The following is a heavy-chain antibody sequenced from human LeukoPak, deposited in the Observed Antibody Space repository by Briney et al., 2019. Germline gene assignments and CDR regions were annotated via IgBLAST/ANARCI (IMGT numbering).Heavy chain of an antibody. D-gene: IGHD4-23*01. Sequence: GGSLRLSCAASGFTFSTYWMHWVRQAPGKGLEWVSAISGRDSNTYYADSVQGRFTISRDNSKNTLFLQMNSLRAEDTAVYYCAKRSDYGVNGNYFDYWGQGTPVTVSS. V-gene: IGHV3-23*01. J-gene: IGHJ4*02. CDR3: AKRSDYGVNGNYFDY. CDR1: GFTFSTYW. CDR2: ISGRDSNT.